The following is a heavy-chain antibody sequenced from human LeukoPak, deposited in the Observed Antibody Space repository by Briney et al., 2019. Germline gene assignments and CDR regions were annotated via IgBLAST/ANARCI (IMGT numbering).Heavy chain of an antibody. J-gene: IGHJ4*02. D-gene: IGHD5-18*01. CDR1: GFTFTSYW. V-gene: IGHV3-7*03. CDR2: IKQDGSEK. Sequence: GGSLRLSCAASGFTFTSYWMSRVRQAPGKGLEWVANIKQDGSEKYYVDSVKGRFTISRDNAKNSLYLQMNSLRAEDTAVYYCASSGYSYGSEYYWGQGTLVTVSS. CDR3: ASSGYSYGSEYY.